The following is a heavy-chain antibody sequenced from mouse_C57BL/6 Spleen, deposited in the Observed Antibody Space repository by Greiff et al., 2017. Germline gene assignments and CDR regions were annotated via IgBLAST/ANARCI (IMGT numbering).Heavy chain of an antibody. CDR2: INPYNGGT. V-gene: IGHV1-19*01. CDR1: GYTFTDYY. D-gene: IGHD4-1*01. Sequence: VQLQQSGPVLVKPGASVKMSCKASGYTFTDYYMNWVKQSHGKSLEWIGVINPYNGGTSYNQKFKGKATLTVDKSSSTAYMELNSLTSEDSAVYYCARKQGLTGNFDYWGQGTTLTVSS. CDR3: ARKQGLTGNFDY. J-gene: IGHJ2*01.